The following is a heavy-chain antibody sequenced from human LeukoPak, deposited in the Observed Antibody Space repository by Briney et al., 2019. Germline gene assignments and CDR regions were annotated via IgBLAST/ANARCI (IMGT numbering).Heavy chain of an antibody. CDR3: AELGITMIGGV. V-gene: IGHV3-11*04. Sequence: GGSLRLSCAASGLTFSDYYMSWIRQAPGKGLEWVSYISSSGSTIYYTDSVKGRFTISRDNAKNSLYLQMNSLRAEDTALYYCAELGITMIGGVWGKGTTVTISS. D-gene: IGHD3-10*02. CDR1: GLTFSDYY. J-gene: IGHJ6*04. CDR2: ISSSGSTI.